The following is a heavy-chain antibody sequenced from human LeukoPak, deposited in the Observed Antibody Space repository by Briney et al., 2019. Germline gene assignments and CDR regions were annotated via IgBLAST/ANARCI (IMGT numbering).Heavy chain of an antibody. CDR1: GFTFSSYE. J-gene: IGHJ4*02. CDR3: ARYYDFWSGYYTTFSY. D-gene: IGHD3-3*01. V-gene: IGHV3-48*03. CDR2: ISGSGNTI. Sequence: PGGSLRLSCAASGFTFSSYEMSWVRQAPGKGLEWVSYISGSGNTIYYADSVQGRFTISRDNAKNSLFLQMNSLRAEDTAVYYCARYYDFWSGYYTTFSYWGQGTLVTVSS.